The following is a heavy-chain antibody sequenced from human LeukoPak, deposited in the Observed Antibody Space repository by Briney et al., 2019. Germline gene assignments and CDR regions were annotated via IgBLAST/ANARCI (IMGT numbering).Heavy chain of an antibody. V-gene: IGHV1-3*01. CDR2: INAGNGNT. Sequence: ASVKVSCKASGYTFTTYVMHWVRQAPGQRLEWMGWINAGNGNTKYSQKFQDTVTITRDTSASTAYMVLSSLRSEDTAVYYCARTLSSGWTHFDYWGQGTLVTVSS. CDR3: ARTLSSGWTHFDY. CDR1: GYTFTTYV. J-gene: IGHJ4*02. D-gene: IGHD6-19*01.